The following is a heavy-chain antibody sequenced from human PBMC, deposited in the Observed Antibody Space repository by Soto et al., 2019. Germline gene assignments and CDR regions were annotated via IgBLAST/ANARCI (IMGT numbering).Heavy chain of an antibody. D-gene: IGHD2-15*01. V-gene: IGHV4-59*01. Sequence: PSETLSLTCTVSGGSISSYYWSWIRQPPGKGLEWIGYIYYSGSTNYNPSLKGRVTISVDTSKNQFSLKLSSVTAADTAVYYCARGDLSSAYCSGGSCYSYFDYWGQGTLVTVSS. CDR3: ARGDLSSAYCSGGSCYSYFDY. CDR1: GGSISSYY. CDR2: IYYSGST. J-gene: IGHJ4*02.